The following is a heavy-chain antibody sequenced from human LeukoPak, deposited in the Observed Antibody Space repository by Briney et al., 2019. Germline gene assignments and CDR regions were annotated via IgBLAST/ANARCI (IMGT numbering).Heavy chain of an antibody. CDR1: GLTFSSYS. D-gene: IGHD6-13*01. CDR2: ISSSSSYI. J-gene: IGHJ4*02. V-gene: IGHV3-21*01. Sequence: GGSLRLSCAASGLTFSSYSMNWVRQAPGKGLEWVSSISSSSSYIYYADSVKGRFTISRDNAKNSLYLQMNSLRAEDTAVYYCARDARVGSSWYSPDYWGQGTLVTVSS. CDR3: ARDARVGSSWYSPDY.